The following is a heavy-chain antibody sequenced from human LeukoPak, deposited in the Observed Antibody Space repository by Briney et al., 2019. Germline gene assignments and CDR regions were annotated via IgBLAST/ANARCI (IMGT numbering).Heavy chain of an antibody. CDR3: AKDSHYYDSSGYFDY. Sequence: GGSLRLSCAASGFTFDDYTMHWVRQALGKGLEWVSLISWDGGSTYYADSVKGRFTISRDNSKNSLYLQMNSLRTEDTALYYCAKDSHYYDSSGYFDYWGQGTLVTVSS. CDR1: GFTFDDYT. D-gene: IGHD3-22*01. J-gene: IGHJ4*02. V-gene: IGHV3-43*01. CDR2: ISWDGGST.